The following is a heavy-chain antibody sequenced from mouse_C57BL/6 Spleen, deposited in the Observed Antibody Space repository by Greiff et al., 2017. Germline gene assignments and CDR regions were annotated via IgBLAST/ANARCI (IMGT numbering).Heavy chain of an antibody. D-gene: IGHD4-1*01. CDR2: FYPGSGSI. CDR3: ARHEDWEGGDWYFDV. Sequence: VQLQQPGAELVKPGASVKLSCKASGYTFTEYTIHWVKQRSGQGLEWIGWFYPGSGSIKYNEKFKDKATLTVDKSSSTVYMELSRLTSEDSAVYVCARHEDWEGGDWYFDVWGTGTTVTVSS. J-gene: IGHJ1*03. V-gene: IGHV1-62-2*01. CDR1: GYTFTEYT.